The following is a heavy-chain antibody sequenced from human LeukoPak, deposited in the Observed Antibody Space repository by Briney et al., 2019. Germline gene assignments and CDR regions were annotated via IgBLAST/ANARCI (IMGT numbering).Heavy chain of an antibody. CDR3: AKATVGTNYYYFYAMDV. V-gene: IGHV3-30-3*01. D-gene: IGHD1-1*01. CDR2: ISYDGSNK. Sequence: PGGSLRLSCAASEFTFSSYAMHWVRQAPGKGLEWVAVISYDGSNKYYADSVKGRFTISRDNSKNTLSLQMNSLRAEDTAIYYCAKATVGTNYYYFYAMDVWGQGTTVTVSS. CDR1: EFTFSSYA. J-gene: IGHJ6*02.